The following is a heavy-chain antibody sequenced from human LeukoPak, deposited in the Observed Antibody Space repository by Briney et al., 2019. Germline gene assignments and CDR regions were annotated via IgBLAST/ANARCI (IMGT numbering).Heavy chain of an antibody. V-gene: IGHV4-39*07. CDR3: ARANDILTGYYLT. Sequence: PETLSLTCTVSGGSISSSSYYWGWIRQPPGKGLEWIGSIYYSGSTYYNPSLKSRVTISVDTSKNQFSLELSSVTAANTAVYYCARANDILTGYYLTWGQGTLVTVSS. CDR2: IYYSGST. D-gene: IGHD3-9*01. CDR1: GGSISSSSYY. J-gene: IGHJ4*02.